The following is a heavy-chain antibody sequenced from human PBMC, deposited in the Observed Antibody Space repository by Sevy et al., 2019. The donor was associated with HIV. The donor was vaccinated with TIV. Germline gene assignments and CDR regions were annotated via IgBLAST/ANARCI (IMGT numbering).Heavy chain of an antibody. CDR1: GYTFTGYY. J-gene: IGHJ4*02. D-gene: IGHD5-12*01. CDR3: VRVVSPQRGYSGYDSSFDY. V-gene: IGHV1-2*02. Sequence: ASVKVSCKASGYTFTGYYMHWVRQAPGQGLEWMGWINPNSGGTNYAQKFQGRVTMTRDTSISTAYMELSRLRSDDTAVYYCVRVVSPQRGYSGYDSSFDYWGQGTLVTVSS. CDR2: INPNSGGT.